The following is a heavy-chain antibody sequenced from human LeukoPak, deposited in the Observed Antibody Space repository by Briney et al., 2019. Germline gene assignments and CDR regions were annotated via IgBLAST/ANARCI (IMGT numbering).Heavy chain of an antibody. CDR2: IYYSGSS. CDR3: ARGFIAVAGVDY. D-gene: IGHD6-19*01. CDR1: GGSISSSSSY. V-gene: IGHV4-39*07. Sequence: SETLSLTCSVSGGSISSSSSYWGWIRQPPGKGLEWTGSIYYSGSSFDNPALKSRVTISVDTSKNQFSLKLSSVTAADTAVYYCARGFIAVAGVDYWGQGTLVTVSS. J-gene: IGHJ4*02.